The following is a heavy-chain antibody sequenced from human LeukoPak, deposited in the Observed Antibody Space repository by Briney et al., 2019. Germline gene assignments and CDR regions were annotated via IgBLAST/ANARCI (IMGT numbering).Heavy chain of an antibody. Sequence: GGPLRLSCAASGFTFSSYAMSCVRQAPGKGLEWVSSISGGHGGTYYADSVKGRFTISRDDYKNTLYLQVNSLRAENTAVYYCAKGQYASGWNSGNYWGQGTLVTVSS. D-gene: IGHD1/OR15-1a*01. J-gene: IGHJ4*02. CDR3: AKGQYASGWNSGNY. CDR2: ISGGHGGT. V-gene: IGHV3-23*01. CDR1: GFTFSSYA.